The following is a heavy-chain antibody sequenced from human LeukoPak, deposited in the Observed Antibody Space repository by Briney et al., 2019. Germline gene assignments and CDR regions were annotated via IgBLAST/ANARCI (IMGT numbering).Heavy chain of an antibody. CDR3: ARDLTVRGVIGY. D-gene: IGHD3-10*01. CDR1: GFTFSSYS. J-gene: IGHJ4*02. V-gene: IGHV3-21*01. CDR2: ISSSSSYI. Sequence: GGSLRLSCAASGFTFSSYSMNWVRQAPGKGLEWVSSISSSSSYIYYADSVKGRFTISRDNAKNSLYLQMNSLRAEDTAVYYCARDLTVRGVIGYWGQGTLVTVSS.